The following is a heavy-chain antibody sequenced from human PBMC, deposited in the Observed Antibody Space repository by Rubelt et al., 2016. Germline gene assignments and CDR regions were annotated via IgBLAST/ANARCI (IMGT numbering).Heavy chain of an antibody. V-gene: IGHV3-23*05. D-gene: IGHD6-6*01. CDR3: GKCGSSSSHWFDP. Sequence: EEQLVESGGGLVQPGGSLRLSCAASGFTFSSYAMSWVRQAPGKGLEWVSAIYTHERTDYADSVKGRFPIFRDKSKNTPDLQMNSLRAEDTAVYYCGKCGSSSSHWFDPWGQGSLVTVSS. J-gene: IGHJ5*02. CDR1: GFTFSSYA. CDR2: IYTHERT.